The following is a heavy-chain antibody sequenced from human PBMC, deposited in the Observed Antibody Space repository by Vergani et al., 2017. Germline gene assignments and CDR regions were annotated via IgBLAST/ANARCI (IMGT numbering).Heavy chain of an antibody. CDR3: ARVGTSSNRDYFDY. D-gene: IGHD2-2*01. J-gene: IGHJ4*02. CDR1: GYTFTDYF. Sequence: QVQLVQSGAEVKKPGASVKVSCKASGYTFTDYFMHWVRQAPGQGLEWMGWINPNSGGTNYAQKFQGRVTMTRDTSSSTAYMELSNLRSDETAVYYCARVGTSSNRDYFDYWGQGTLVTVSS. V-gene: IGHV1-2*02. CDR2: INPNSGGT.